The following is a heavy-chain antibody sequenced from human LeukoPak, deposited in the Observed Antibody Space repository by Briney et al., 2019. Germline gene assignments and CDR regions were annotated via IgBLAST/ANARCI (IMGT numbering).Heavy chain of an antibody. CDR2: IIPILGIA. J-gene: IGHJ3*02. D-gene: IGHD6-13*01. V-gene: IGHV1-69*04. CDR3: ARSRAAADGAFDI. CDR1: GGTFSSYA. Sequence: ASVKVSCKASGGTFSSYAINWVRQAPGQGLEWMGRIIPILGIANYAQKFQGRVTITADKSTSTAYMELSSLRSEDTAVYYCARSRAAADGAFDIWGQGTMVTVSS.